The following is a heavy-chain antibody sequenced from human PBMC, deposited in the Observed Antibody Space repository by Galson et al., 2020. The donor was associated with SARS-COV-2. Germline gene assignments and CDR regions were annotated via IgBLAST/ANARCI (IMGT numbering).Heavy chain of an antibody. J-gene: IGHJ4*02. Sequence: SGPTLVKPTQTLTLTCTFSGFSLSTSGMCVSWIRQPPGKALEWLARIDWDDDKYYSTSLKTRLTISKDTSKNQVVLTMTNMDPVDTATYYGVRIAPDSSGYYFDYWGQGTLVTVSS. CDR3: VRIAPDSSGYYFDY. V-gene: IGHV2-70*11. CDR2: IDWDDDK. CDR1: GFSLSTSGMC. D-gene: IGHD3-22*01.